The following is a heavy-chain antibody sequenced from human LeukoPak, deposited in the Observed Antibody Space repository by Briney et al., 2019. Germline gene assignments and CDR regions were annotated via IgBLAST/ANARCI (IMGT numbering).Heavy chain of an antibody. CDR2: INHSGST. Sequence: KASETLSLTCAVYGGSFSGYYWSWIRQPPGKGLEWIGEINHSGSTNYNPSLKSRVTISVDTSKNQFSLKLSSVTAADTAVYYCARHHGSGSYYSIGWFDPWGQGTLVTVSS. J-gene: IGHJ5*02. CDR1: GGSFSGYY. CDR3: ARHHGSGSYYSIGWFDP. V-gene: IGHV4-34*01. D-gene: IGHD3-10*01.